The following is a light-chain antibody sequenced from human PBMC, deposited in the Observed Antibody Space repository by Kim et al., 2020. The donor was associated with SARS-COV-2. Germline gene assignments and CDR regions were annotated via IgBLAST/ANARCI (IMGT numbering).Light chain of an antibody. J-gene: IGKJ2*01. V-gene: IGKV3-15*01. CDR3: QQYDNWPMYT. CDR2: GAS. Sequence: EIVMTQSPGTLSVSPVERATLSCRASQSVSGNLAWYQQKPGQAPRLLIYGASTRATDIPARFSGSGSGTEFTLTISSLQSEDFAVYYCQQYDNWPMYTFGQGTKLEIK. CDR1: QSVSGN.